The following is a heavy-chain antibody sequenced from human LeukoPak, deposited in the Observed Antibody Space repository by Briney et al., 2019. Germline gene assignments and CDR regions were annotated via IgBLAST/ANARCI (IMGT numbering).Heavy chain of an antibody. Sequence: SETLSLTCTVSGGSISSSSYYWGWIRQPPGKGLEWIGSIYYSGSTYYNPSLKSRVTISVDTSKNQFSLKLSSATAADTAVYFCAKYGNSGWVIDNWGQGALVTVSP. D-gene: IGHD6-19*01. CDR2: IYYSGST. CDR1: GGSISSSSYY. V-gene: IGHV4-39*01. J-gene: IGHJ4*02. CDR3: AKYGNSGWVIDN.